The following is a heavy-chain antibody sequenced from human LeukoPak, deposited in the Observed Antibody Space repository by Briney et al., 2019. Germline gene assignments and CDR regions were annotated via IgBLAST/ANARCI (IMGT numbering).Heavy chain of an antibody. D-gene: IGHD2-15*01. Sequence: GGSLRLSCAASGFTFSSYAMSWVRQAPGKGLEWVSSISASGGNTYYADSVKGRFTISRDNSKNTLYLQMNSLRAEDTAVYYCVKMTRMSSGDRCWGQGTLVTVSS. CDR2: ISASGGNT. CDR1: GFTFSSYA. V-gene: IGHV3-23*01. J-gene: IGHJ4*02. CDR3: VKMTRMSSGDRC.